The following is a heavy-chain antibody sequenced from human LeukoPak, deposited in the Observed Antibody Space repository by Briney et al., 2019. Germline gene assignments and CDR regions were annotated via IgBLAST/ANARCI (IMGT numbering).Heavy chain of an antibody. CDR1: GGSISSGSYY. V-gene: IGHV4-61*02. Sequence: PSETLSLTCTVSGGSISSGSYYWSWLRQPAGKGLEWIGRIYTSGSTNYNPSLKSRVTISVDTSKNQFSLKLSSVTAADTAVYYCARDGLYSSGWSDAFDIWGQGTMVTVSS. CDR2: IYTSGST. D-gene: IGHD6-19*01. CDR3: ARDGLYSSGWSDAFDI. J-gene: IGHJ3*02.